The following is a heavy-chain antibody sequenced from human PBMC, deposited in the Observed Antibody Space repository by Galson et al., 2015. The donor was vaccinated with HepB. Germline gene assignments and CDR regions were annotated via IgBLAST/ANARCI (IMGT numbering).Heavy chain of an antibody. CDR3: ARHPSQAFDI. J-gene: IGHJ3*02. CDR2: IDPRDSYI. V-gene: IGHV5-10-1*01. Sequence: QSGAEVKKPGESLRISCKGFGYDFPSYWISWLRQMPGRGLEWMGRIDPRDSYIICSPSFQGHVTISVDKSINTAYVQWSSLMASDTAMYFCARHPSQAFDIWGQGTMVTVSS. CDR1: GYDFPSYW.